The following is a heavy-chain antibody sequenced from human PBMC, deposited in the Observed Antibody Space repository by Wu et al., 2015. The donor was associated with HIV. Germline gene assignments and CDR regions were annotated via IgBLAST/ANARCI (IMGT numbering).Heavy chain of an antibody. CDR1: GYTFTSYD. Sequence: QVHLVQSGAEVKKPGASVKVSCKASGYTFTSYDINWVRQATGQGLEWMGWMNPNSGYTGYAQKFQGRVTLTRNTSISTAYMELSSLRSEDTAVYYCARGGGYFDGAMVAFHIWGQGTVVTVSS. CDR3: ARGGGYFDGAMVAFHI. D-gene: IGHD3-9*01. V-gene: IGHV1-8*01. J-gene: IGHJ3*02. CDR2: MNPNSGYT.